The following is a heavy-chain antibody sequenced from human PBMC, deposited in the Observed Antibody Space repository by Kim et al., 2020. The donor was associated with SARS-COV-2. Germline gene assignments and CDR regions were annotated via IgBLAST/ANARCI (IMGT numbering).Heavy chain of an antibody. CDR2: IYSGGST. V-gene: IGHV3-66*01. D-gene: IGHD6-19*01. Sequence: GGSLRLSCAASGFTVSSNYMSWVHQAPGKGLEWVSVIYSGGSTYYADSVKGRFTISRDNSKNTLYLQMNSLRAEDTAVYYCAREAVAPSDYYYGMDVWGQGTTVTVSS. J-gene: IGHJ6*02. CDR3: AREAVAPSDYYYGMDV. CDR1: GFTVSSNY.